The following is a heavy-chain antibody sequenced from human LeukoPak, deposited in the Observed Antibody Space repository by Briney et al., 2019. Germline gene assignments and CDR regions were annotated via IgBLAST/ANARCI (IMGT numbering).Heavy chain of an antibody. CDR3: AKGIVGATDAFDM. D-gene: IGHD1-26*01. CDR2: ISGDGGST. J-gene: IGHJ3*02. CDR1: GFTFDDYA. Sequence: GGSLRLSCAASGFTFDDYAMHWVRQAPGKGLEWVSLISGDGGSTYYADSVKGRFTISRDNSKNSLYLQMNSLRTEATALYYCAKGIVGATDAFDMWGQGTMVTLSS. V-gene: IGHV3-43*02.